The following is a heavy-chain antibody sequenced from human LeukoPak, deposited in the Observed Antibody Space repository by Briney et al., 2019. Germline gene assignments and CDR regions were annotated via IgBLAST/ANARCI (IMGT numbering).Heavy chain of an antibody. D-gene: IGHD3-22*01. Sequence: SETLSLTCTVSGGSISSYYWSWIRQPPGKGLEWIGYIYYSGSTNYNPSLKSRVTISVDTSKNQFSLKLSSVTAADTAVYYCARGRYRPRGITMIVVVIGFDYWGQGTLVTVSS. J-gene: IGHJ4*02. CDR2: IYYSGST. CDR1: GGSISSYY. CDR3: ARGRYRPRGITMIVVVIGFDY. V-gene: IGHV4-59*01.